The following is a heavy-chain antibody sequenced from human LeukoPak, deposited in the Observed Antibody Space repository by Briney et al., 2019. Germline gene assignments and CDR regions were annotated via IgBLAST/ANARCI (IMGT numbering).Heavy chain of an antibody. Sequence: SETLSLTCAVYGGSFSGYYWSWIRQPPGKGLEWIGEINHSGSTNYNPSLKSRVTISVDTSKNQFSLKLSSVTAADTAVYYCARVQGQYYYYYGMDVWGQGTTATVSS. CDR3: ARVQGQYYYYYGMDV. V-gene: IGHV4-34*01. J-gene: IGHJ6*02. CDR1: GGSFSGYY. CDR2: INHSGST.